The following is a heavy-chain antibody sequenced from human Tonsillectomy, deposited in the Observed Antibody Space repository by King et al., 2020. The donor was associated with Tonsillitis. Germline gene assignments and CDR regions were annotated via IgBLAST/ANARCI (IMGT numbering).Heavy chain of an antibody. Sequence: VQLVESGGGVVQPGGSLRLSCAASGFIFSSYSFNWVRQAPGKGLEWVSYISSTSGTIYYADSVKGRFTISRDNAKNSLYLQLNSLRVEDTAMYYCARGGGGLYHDSGYYSGNDAFDIWGQGTTVTVSS. V-gene: IGHV3-48*04. CDR3: ARGGGGLYHDSGYYSGNDAFDI. CDR1: GFIFSSYS. D-gene: IGHD3-22*01. J-gene: IGHJ3*02. CDR2: ISSTSGTI.